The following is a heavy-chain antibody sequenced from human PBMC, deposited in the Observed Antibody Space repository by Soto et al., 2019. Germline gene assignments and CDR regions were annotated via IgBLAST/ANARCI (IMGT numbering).Heavy chain of an antibody. CDR3: ARGERSSSWYGFDY. D-gene: IGHD6-13*01. J-gene: IGHJ4*02. V-gene: IGHV3-11*06. CDR1: GFTFSDYY. Sequence: QVQLVESGGGLVKPGGSLRLSCAASGFTFSDYYMSWIRQAPGKGLEWVAYISSSSSYTNYADSVKGRFTISRENANKSLYMQINSLRAADTAVYHCARGERSSSWYGFDYWGQGTLVTVSS. CDR2: ISSSSSYT.